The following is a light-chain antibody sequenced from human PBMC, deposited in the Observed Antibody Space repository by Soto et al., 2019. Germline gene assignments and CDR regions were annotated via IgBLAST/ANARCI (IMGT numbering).Light chain of an antibody. Sequence: DIQMTQSPSSLSASVGDRVTITCRASQSISSYLNWYQQKPGKAPKLLIYAASSLQSGVPSRFSGSGSVTDFTLTISSLQPEDFATYYCQQSYSTLLCTFGPGTKVDIK. CDR3: QQSYSTLLCT. V-gene: IGKV1-39*01. CDR1: QSISSY. CDR2: AAS. J-gene: IGKJ3*01.